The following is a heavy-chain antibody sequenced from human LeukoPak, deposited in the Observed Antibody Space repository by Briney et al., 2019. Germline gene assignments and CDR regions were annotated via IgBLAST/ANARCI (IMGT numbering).Heavy chain of an antibody. V-gene: IGHV3-9*01. CDR1: GFTFDDYA. CDR2: ISWNSGSI. D-gene: IGHD6-13*01. J-gene: IGHJ4*02. CDR3: AKARPVRGQQLSTFDY. Sequence: PGGSLRLSCAASGFTFDDYAMHWVRQAPGKGLEWVSGISWNSGSIGYADSVKGRFTISRDNAKNSLYLQMNSLRAEDTALYYCAKARPVRGQQLSTFDYWGQGTLVTVSS.